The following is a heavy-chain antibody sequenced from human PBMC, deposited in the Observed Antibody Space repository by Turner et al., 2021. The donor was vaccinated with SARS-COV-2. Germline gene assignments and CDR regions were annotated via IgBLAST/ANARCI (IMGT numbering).Heavy chain of an antibody. Sequence: QVQLVQSGAEVKKPGSSVKVSCKASGGTFSSYAISWVRQAPGQGLEWMGGIIPIFGTANYAQKFQGRVTITADESTSPAYMELSSLRSEDTAVYYCARVSGDDYGVGFDYWGQGTLVTVSS. J-gene: IGHJ4*02. CDR2: IIPIFGTA. D-gene: IGHD4-17*01. CDR3: ARVSGDDYGVGFDY. V-gene: IGHV1-69*01. CDR1: GGTFSSYA.